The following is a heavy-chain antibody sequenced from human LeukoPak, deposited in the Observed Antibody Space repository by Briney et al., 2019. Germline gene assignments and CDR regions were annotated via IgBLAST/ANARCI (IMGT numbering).Heavy chain of an antibody. CDR2: IKQDGSEK. CDR3: ARAGLYNWNYEGTAYFDY. J-gene: IGHJ4*02. Sequence: PGGSLRLSCAASGFTFSSYWMSWVRQAPGKGLEWVANIKQDGSEKYYADSVKGRFTISRDSAKNSLYLQMNSLRAEDTALYYCARAGLYNWNYEGTAYFDYWGQGTLVTVSS. CDR1: GFTFSSYW. D-gene: IGHD1-7*01. V-gene: IGHV3-7*03.